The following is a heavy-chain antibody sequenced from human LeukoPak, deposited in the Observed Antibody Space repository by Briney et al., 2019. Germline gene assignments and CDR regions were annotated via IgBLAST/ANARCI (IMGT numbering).Heavy chain of an antibody. J-gene: IGHJ4*02. CDR3: ARESQQLVGYHFDY. CDR2: ISYDGSNK. V-gene: IGHV3-30*04. D-gene: IGHD6-13*01. CDR1: GFTFSSYA. Sequence: PGRSLRLSCAASGFTFSSYAMHWVRQAPGKGLEWVAVISYDGSNKYYADSVKGRFTISRDNSKNTLYLQMNSLRAEDTAVYYCARESQQLVGYHFDYWGQGTLVTVSS.